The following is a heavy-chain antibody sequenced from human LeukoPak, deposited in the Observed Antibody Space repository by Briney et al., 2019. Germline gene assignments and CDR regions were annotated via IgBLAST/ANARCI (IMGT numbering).Heavy chain of an antibody. Sequence: GGSLRLSCAASGFTFSSYAMNWVRQAPGRGLEWVSTISGSGGSKHYADSVEGRFTISRDNSKNTVYLQMNSLRAEDTAIYYCAKLTSASGAYGVDVWGQGTTVTVSS. CDR3: AKLTSASGAYGVDV. CDR1: GFTFSSYA. CDR2: ISGSGGSK. V-gene: IGHV3-23*01. D-gene: IGHD3-10*01. J-gene: IGHJ6*02.